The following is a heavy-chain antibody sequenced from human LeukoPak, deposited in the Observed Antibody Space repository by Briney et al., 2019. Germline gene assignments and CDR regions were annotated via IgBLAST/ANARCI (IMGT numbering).Heavy chain of an antibody. CDR1: GFSFSSYT. CDR2: ISRSSNYI. J-gene: IGHJ5*02. V-gene: IGHV3-21*01. D-gene: IGHD4-17*01. Sequence: PGGSLRLSCAASGFSFSSYTMNWVRQAPGKGLEWVSCISRSSNYIYYADSVKGRFTISRDNSKNTLYLQMNSLRAEDTAVYYCAKIPYGDYLTNWFDPWGQGTLVTVSS. CDR3: AKIPYGDYLTNWFDP.